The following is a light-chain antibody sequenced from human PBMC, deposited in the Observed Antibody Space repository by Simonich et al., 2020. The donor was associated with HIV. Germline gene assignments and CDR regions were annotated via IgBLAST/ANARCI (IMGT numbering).Light chain of an antibody. CDR1: SSDFGSYNL. V-gene: IGLV2-23*01. J-gene: IGLJ3*02. Sequence: QSALTQPRSVSGSPGQSVTISCTGTSSDFGSYNLVSWYQQHPGKAPKLMIYEGNKRPSGVSNRFSGSKSGNMASLTISGLQAEDEADYYCCSYAGSSTWVFGGGTKLTVL. CDR2: EGN. CDR3: CSYAGSSTWV.